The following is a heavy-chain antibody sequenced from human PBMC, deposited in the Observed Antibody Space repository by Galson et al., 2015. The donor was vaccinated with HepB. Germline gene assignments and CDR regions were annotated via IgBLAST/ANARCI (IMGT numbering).Heavy chain of an antibody. CDR1: GDSMNKSTYH. CDR2: IHYSGTT. D-gene: IGHD1-26*01. V-gene: IGHV4-39*01. CDR3: ARRSGNFYGSNNWFDP. Sequence: SETLSLTCTVSGDSMNKSTYHWGWIRQPPGKGLEWIGNIHYSGTTYYIPSLKSRVTISVDTSKNQLSLQLSSVTAADTAVYYCARRSGNFYGSNNWFDPWGQGTLVTVSS. J-gene: IGHJ5*02.